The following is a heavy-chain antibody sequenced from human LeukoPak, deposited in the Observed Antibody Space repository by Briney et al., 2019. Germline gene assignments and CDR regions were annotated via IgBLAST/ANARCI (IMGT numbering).Heavy chain of an antibody. J-gene: IGHJ4*02. CDR2: IRSKAYGGTT. CDR1: GFTFGDYA. CDR3: TSHYYYDSKDFDY. V-gene: IGHV3-49*04. D-gene: IGHD3-22*01. Sequence: PGRSLRLSCTASGFTFGDYAMSWVRQAPGKGLEWVGFIRSKAYGGTTEYAASVKGRFTISRDDSKSIAYLQMNSLKTEDTAVYYCTSHYYYDSKDFDYWGQGTLVTVPS.